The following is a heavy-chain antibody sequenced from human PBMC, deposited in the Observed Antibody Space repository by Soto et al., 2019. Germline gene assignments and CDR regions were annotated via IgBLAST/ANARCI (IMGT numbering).Heavy chain of an antibody. J-gene: IGHJ1*01. CDR1: GGTFSSYT. V-gene: IGHV1-69*02. CDR3: ASSIAAAAREYFQH. CDR2: IIPILGIA. Sequence: QVQLVQSGAEVKKPGSSVKVSCKASGGTFSSYTISWVRQAPGQGLEWMGRIIPILGIANYAQKFQGRVTITADKYXSTAYMELSSLRSEDTAVYYCASSIAAAAREYFQHWGQGTLVTVSS. D-gene: IGHD6-13*01.